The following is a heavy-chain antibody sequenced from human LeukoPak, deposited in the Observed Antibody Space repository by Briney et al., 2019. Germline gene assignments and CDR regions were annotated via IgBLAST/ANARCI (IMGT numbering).Heavy chain of an antibody. CDR3: ARSYYYDSSGYYYSWFDP. CDR1: GYTFTSYA. J-gene: IGHJ5*02. Sequence: ASEKVSCKASGYTFTSYAMHWVRQAPGQRLEWMGWINAGNGNTKYSQKFQGRVTITRDTSASTAYMELSSLRSEDTAVYYCARSYYYDSSGYYYSWFDPWGQGTLVTVSS. CDR2: INAGNGNT. D-gene: IGHD3-22*01. V-gene: IGHV1-3*01.